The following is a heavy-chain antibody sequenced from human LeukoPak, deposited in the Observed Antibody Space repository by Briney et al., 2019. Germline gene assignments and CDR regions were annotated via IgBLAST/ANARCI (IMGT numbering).Heavy chain of an antibody. CDR2: ISGSGGST. V-gene: IGHV3-23*01. CDR1: GFTFTTYG. Sequence: GGSLRLSCSASGFTFTTYGMNWVRQAPGKGLEWVSAISGSGGSTYYADSVKGRFTISRDNSKNTLYLQMNSLRAEDTAVYYCAKDSFDYWGQGTLVTVSS. J-gene: IGHJ4*02. CDR3: AKDSFDY.